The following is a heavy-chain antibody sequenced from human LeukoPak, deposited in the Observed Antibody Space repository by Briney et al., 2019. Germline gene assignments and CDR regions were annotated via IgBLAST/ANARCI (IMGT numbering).Heavy chain of an antibody. CDR2: VDYSGTT. D-gene: IGHD3-22*01. V-gene: IGHV4-39*01. J-gene: IGHJ4*02. CDR1: GGSITSSGYY. Sequence: SETLSLTCTVSGGSITSSGYYWGWIRQPPGKGLEWIGSVDYSGTTYYNPSLKSRVNTSVDMSKNQFSLNLNSVTAADTAVCYCARRNYDSSGYYYFSDYWGQGTLVTVSA. CDR3: ARRNYDSSGYYYFSDY.